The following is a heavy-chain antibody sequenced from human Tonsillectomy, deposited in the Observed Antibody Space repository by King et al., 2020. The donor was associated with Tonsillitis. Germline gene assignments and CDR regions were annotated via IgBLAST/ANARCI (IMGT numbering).Heavy chain of an antibody. D-gene: IGHD2-8*01. J-gene: IGHJ4*02. CDR1: GDSISGYY. V-gene: IGHV4-4*07. CDR3: ARDRHQGSTKFDY. Sequence: QLQESGPGLVKPSETLSLTCTVSGDSISGYYWSWIRQPAGKGLEWIGRIYINENTDYNPSLKSRVTMSVDTSKSQFSLKLTSVTAADTAVCYCARDRHQGSTKFDYWGPGTLVTVSS. CDR2: IYINENT.